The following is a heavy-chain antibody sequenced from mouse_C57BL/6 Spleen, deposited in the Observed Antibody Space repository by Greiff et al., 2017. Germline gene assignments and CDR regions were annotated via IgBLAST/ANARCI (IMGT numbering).Heavy chain of an antibody. V-gene: IGHV5-17*01. J-gene: IGHJ2*01. CDR1: GFTFRDYG. CDR3: SRRSSYDYFDY. D-gene: IGHD1-1*01. Sequence: EVQGVESGGGLVKPGGSLTLSCAASGFTFRDYGMNWVRQAPGKGLEWVAYISSGSSTIYYADKVKGRFTFARDNAKNTLFMQMTSLRSEDTAMYYFSRRSSYDYFDYWGQGTTLTVSS. CDR2: ISSGSSTI.